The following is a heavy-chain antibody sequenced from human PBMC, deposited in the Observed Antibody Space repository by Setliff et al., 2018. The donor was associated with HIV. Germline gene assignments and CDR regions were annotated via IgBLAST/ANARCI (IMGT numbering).Heavy chain of an antibody. Sequence: LRLSCAASGFTFSNYAMHWVRQAPGKGLEWVAVISYDGSNKYYADSVKGRFTISRDNSKNTLYLQMNSLRVEDTAIYYCARETMYDSRGYLSHYFDYWGQGTPVTVSS. CDR3: ARETMYDSRGYLSHYFDY. D-gene: IGHD3-22*01. CDR1: GFTFSNYA. CDR2: ISYDGSNK. V-gene: IGHV3-30-3*01. J-gene: IGHJ4*02.